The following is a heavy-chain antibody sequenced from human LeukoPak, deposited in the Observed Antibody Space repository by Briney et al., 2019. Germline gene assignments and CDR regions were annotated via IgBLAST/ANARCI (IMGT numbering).Heavy chain of an antibody. V-gene: IGHV3-21*01. CDR3: ARGLGFGELLG. CDR2: ISSSSSYI. Sequence: GGSLRLSCAASGFTFSSYSMNWVRQAPGKGLEWVSSISSSSSYIYYADSVKGRFTISRDNVKNSLYLQMNSLRAEDTAVYYCARGLGFGELLGWGQGTLVTVSS. D-gene: IGHD3-10*01. CDR1: GFTFSSYS. J-gene: IGHJ4*02.